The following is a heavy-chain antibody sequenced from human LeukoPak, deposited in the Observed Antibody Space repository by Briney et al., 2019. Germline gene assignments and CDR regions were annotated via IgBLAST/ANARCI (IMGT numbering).Heavy chain of an antibody. J-gene: IGHJ6*04. CDR2: INSDGSST. V-gene: IGHV3-74*01. CDR1: GFTFSSYW. CDR3: ARRARPYSSGWYLFYYYDSMDV. D-gene: IGHD6-19*01. Sequence: GGSLRLSCAASGFTFSSYWMHWVRHAPGKGLVWVSRINSDGSSTTYADSVKGRFTISRDNAKNTLYLQMNSLRAEDTAVYDCARRARPYSSGWYLFYYYDSMDVWGEGATVTVSS.